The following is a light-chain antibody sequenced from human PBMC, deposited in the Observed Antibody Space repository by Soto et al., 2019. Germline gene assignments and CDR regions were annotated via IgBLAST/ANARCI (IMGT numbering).Light chain of an antibody. CDR1: QSISDY. Sequence: DIQMTQSPSTLSASVGDRVIITCRASQSISDYLAWYQQKPGKAPKLLIYDASNLESGVPSRFSGSGSGTDFTLTISSLQPEDFATYYCQQSYSTPPTFGQGTKVDIK. J-gene: IGKJ1*01. CDR2: DAS. V-gene: IGKV1-39*01. CDR3: QQSYSTPPT.